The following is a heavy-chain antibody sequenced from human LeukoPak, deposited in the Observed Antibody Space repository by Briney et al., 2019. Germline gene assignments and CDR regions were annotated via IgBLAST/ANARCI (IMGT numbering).Heavy chain of an antibody. Sequence: GRSLRLSCAASGFTFSSYGMHWVRQAPGKGLEWVAVIWYDGSNKYYADSVKGRFTISRDNSKNTLYLQMNSLRAEDTAMYYCAKDPYGYGSYFDYWGQGTLVTVSS. J-gene: IGHJ4*02. CDR1: GFTFSSYG. V-gene: IGHV3-33*06. CDR2: IWYDGSNK. D-gene: IGHD5-18*01. CDR3: AKDPYGYGSYFDY.